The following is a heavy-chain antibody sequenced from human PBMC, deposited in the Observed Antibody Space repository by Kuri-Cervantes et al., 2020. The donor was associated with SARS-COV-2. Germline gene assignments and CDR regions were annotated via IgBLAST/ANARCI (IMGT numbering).Heavy chain of an antibody. CDR2: IYYSGST. CDR1: GGSFSGYY. J-gene: IGHJ5*02. D-gene: IGHD3-22*01. CDR3: ARLSYYYDSSGYYGGNWFDP. V-gene: IGHV4-39*01. Sequence: SETLSLTCAVYGGSFSGYYWGWIRQPPGKGLEWIGSIYYSGSTYYNPSLKSRVTISVDTSKNQFSLKLSSVTAADTAVYYCARLSYYYDSSGYYGGNWFDPWGQGTLVTVSS.